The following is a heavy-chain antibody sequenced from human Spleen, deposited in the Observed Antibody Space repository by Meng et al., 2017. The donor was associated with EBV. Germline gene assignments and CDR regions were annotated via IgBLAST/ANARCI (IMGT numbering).Heavy chain of an antibody. V-gene: IGHV3-72*01. CDR2: IKIKADSYTT. J-gene: IGHJ4*02. CDR1: GFIFSDYY. D-gene: IGHD1-26*01. Sequence: VQLVESGGGLVQPGGPLRLSCAVSGFIFSDYYMDWVRQTPGKGLEWVGRIKIKADSYTTEYGASVKGRFTISRDDSKDSLYLQMNNLKTEDAALYYCARDNWGSYDYWGQGTLVTVSS. CDR3: ARDNWGSYDY.